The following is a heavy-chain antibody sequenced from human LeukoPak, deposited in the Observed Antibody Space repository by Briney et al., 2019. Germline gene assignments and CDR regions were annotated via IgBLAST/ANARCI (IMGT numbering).Heavy chain of an antibody. Sequence: PGGSLRLSCTASGFSFSNCAMSWVRQAPGKGLEWVSLISDSGAYTYYGDSVRGRFTISRDNSKNTLYLQMNSLRAEDTAVYYCAKAYYYDSSGYYLPPEFDYWGQGTLVTVSS. V-gene: IGHV3-23*01. D-gene: IGHD3-22*01. CDR1: GFSFSNCA. CDR3: AKAYYYDSSGYYLPPEFDY. J-gene: IGHJ4*02. CDR2: ISDSGAYT.